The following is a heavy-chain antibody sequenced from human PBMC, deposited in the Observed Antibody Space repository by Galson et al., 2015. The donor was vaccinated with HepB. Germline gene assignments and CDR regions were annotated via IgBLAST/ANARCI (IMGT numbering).Heavy chain of an antibody. D-gene: IGHD6-25*01. CDR1: GFTFRNYN. CDR3: AAGSYGSGGGF. V-gene: IGHV3-48*01. CDR2: ISSSGGTI. Sequence: SLRLSCAASGFTFRNYNMNWVRQPPGKGLEWISFISSSGGTIYYADSVKGRFTISRDNAMPSLYLQMNSLTAEDTAVYYCAAGSYGSGGGFWGQGTLVTVSS. J-gene: IGHJ4*02.